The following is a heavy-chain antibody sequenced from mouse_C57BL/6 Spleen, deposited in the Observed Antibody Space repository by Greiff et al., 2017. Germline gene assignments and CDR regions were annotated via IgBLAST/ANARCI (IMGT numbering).Heavy chain of an antibody. V-gene: IGHV1-78*01. CDR3: ARGGYDYDGALFAY. D-gene: IGHD2-4*01. Sequence: QVQLQQSDAELVKPGASVKISCKVSGYTFTDHTIHWMKQRPEQGLEWIGYIYPRDGSTKYNEKFKGKATLTADKSSSTAYMQLKSLTSVDSEVYVCARGGYDYDGALFAYWGQGTLVTVSA. CDR2: IYPRDGST. J-gene: IGHJ3*01. CDR1: GYTFTDHT.